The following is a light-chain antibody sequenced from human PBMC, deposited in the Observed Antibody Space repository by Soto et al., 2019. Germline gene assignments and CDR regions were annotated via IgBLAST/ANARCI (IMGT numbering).Light chain of an antibody. CDR3: SSYTSSSTRWL. Sequence: QSALTQPASVSGSPGQSITISCTGTSSDVGGYNYVSWYQQHPGKAPKLMIYDVSNRPSGVSNRFSGSKSGNTASLTISGLQAEDDADYYCSSYTSSSTRWLFGGGTQVTVL. J-gene: IGLJ3*02. V-gene: IGLV2-14*01. CDR2: DVS. CDR1: SSDVGGYNY.